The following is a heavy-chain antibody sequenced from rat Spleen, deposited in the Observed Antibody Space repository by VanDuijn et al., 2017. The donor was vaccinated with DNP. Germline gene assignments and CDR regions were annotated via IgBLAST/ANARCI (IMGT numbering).Heavy chain of an antibody. V-gene: IGHV5-7*01. CDR3: ATRSDWFAY. Sequence: EVQLVESGGGLVQPGRSLKLSCAASGFIFRDYNMAWVRQAPKKGLEWVATINYDGSSTYYRDSVKGRFTISRDNAKTTLYLQMDSLRSEDTATYYCATRSDWFAYWGQGTLVTVSS. CDR2: INYDGSST. CDR1: GFIFRDYN. J-gene: IGHJ3*01.